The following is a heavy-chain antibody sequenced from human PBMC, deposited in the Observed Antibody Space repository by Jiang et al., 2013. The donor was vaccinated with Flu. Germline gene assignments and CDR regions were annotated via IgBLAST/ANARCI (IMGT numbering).Heavy chain of an antibody. CDR3: ARDQDDILTGRYYYYGMDV. D-gene: IGHD3-9*01. CDR2: YGMMELI. V-gene: IGHV3-33*01. Sequence: RLSCAATGFIFSNYGMHWVRQAPGKGWSGWQLYGMMELIILCRLREGRFTISRDNSKNTLYLQMNSLRAEDTAVYYCARDQDDILTGRYYYYGMDVWGQGTTVTVSS. J-gene: IGHJ6*02. CDR1: GFIFSNYG.